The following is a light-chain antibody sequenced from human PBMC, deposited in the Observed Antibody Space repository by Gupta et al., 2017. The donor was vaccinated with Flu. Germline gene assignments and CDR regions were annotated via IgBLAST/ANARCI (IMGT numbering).Light chain of an antibody. CDR3: QQYNNWPPWT. V-gene: IGKV3-15*01. CDR1: QSVSTN. J-gene: IGKJ1*01. Sequence: EIVMKQYPATLSVSPGERATLSCRASQSVSTNLACYQHKPGQAPRLLIFAASTRATAVPARFGGSGSGTEFTLTISSLRSEDFAVYYCQQYNNWPPWTFGQGTKVEI. CDR2: AAS.